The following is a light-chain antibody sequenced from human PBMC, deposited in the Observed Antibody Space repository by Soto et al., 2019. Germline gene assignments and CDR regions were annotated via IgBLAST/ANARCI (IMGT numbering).Light chain of an antibody. J-gene: IGKJ5*01. CDR2: GVS. V-gene: IGKV3D-15*01. Sequence: EIVLTQSPANLSSFPGDRVTLSCRASQSVDTNLAWYVQKPGQAPRRLMYGVSTWGTGVTARFSGSGSGTEFTLTISSLQSEDFAIYYCQQYKSWPITFGQGTRLEIK. CDR1: QSVDTN. CDR3: QQYKSWPIT.